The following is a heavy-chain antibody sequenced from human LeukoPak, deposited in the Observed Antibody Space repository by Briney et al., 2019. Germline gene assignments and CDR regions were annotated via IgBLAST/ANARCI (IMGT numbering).Heavy chain of an antibody. J-gene: IGHJ4*02. CDR3: ARDWSIVVVPAAIAPLGY. CDR1: GYTFTSYA. Sequence: ASVKVSCKASGYTFTSYAMHWVRQASGQRLEWMGWINAGNGNTKYSQKFQGRVTITRDTSASTAYMELSSLRSEDTAVYYCARDWSIVVVPAAIAPLGYWGQGTLVTVSS. V-gene: IGHV1-3*01. D-gene: IGHD2-2*01. CDR2: INAGNGNT.